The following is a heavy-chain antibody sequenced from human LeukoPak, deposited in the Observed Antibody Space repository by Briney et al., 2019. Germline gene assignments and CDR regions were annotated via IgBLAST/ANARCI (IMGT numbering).Heavy chain of an antibody. Sequence: GGSLRLSCAASGFTFSSYWMSWIRQAPGKGLEWVANIKEDGTEKYYVDSVKGRFTISRDNARISLYLQMNSLRAEDTAVYYCAELGITMIGGVWGKGTTVTISS. CDR3: AELGITMIGGV. CDR2: IKEDGTEK. V-gene: IGHV3-7*01. D-gene: IGHD3-10*02. J-gene: IGHJ6*04. CDR1: GFTFSSYW.